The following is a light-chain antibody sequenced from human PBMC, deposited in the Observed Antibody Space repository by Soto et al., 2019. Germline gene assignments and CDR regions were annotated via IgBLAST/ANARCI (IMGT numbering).Light chain of an antibody. CDR2: EVS. J-gene: IGLJ2*01. CDR1: SSDVGGYNY. V-gene: IGLV2-8*01. CDR3: SSYAGSNYWV. Sequence: QSVLTQPPSASGSPGQSVTISCTGNSSDVGGYNYVSWYQQHPGKAPKLMIYEVSKRPSGVPDRFSGSKSGNTASLTVSGLQAEDEAYYYCSSYAGSNYWVFGGGTKLTVL.